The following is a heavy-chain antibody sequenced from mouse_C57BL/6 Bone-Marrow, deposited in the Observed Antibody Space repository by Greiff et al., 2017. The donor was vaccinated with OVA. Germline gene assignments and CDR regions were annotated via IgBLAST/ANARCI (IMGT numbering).Heavy chain of an antibody. J-gene: IGHJ2*01. CDR2: IDPENGDT. V-gene: IGHV14-4*01. CDR3: TTYRY. CDR1: GFNIKDDY. Sequence: EVQLQQSGAELVRPGASVKLSSTASGFNIKDDYMHWVKERPEQGLEWIGWIDPENGDTEYASKFQGKATITADTSSKTVYLHLGSLTSEDTAVYYCTTYRYWGQGTTLTVSS.